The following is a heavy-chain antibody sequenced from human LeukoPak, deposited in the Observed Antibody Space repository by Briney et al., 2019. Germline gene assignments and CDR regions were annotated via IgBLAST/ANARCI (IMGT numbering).Heavy chain of an antibody. D-gene: IGHD6-6*01. J-gene: IGHJ5*02. V-gene: IGHV4-61*02. CDR1: GGSISSGSYY. CDR3: AREIGYSSSMRP. Sequence: PSQTLSLTCTVSGGSISSGSYYWSWIRQPAGKGLEWIGRIYTSGSTNYNPSLKSRVTISVDTSKNRFSLKLSSVTAADTAVYYCAREIGYSSSMRPWGQGTLVTVSS. CDR2: IYTSGST.